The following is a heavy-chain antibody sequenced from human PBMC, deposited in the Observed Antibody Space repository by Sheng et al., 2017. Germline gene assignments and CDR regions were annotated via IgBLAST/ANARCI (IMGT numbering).Heavy chain of an antibody. Sequence: QVQLVESGGGVVQPGRSLRVSCAASGFTSRNYGMHWVRQAPGKGLEWVASISKDGNNKYYADSVKGRLTISRDNSKNTLYLQMNSLRVEDTALYYCAKDSKPNDILPGGFDCWGQGTLVTVSS. CDR2: ISKDGNNK. J-gene: IGHJ4*02. V-gene: IGHV3-30*18. CDR1: GFTSRNYG. CDR3: AKDSKPNDILPGGFDC. D-gene: IGHD3-9*01.